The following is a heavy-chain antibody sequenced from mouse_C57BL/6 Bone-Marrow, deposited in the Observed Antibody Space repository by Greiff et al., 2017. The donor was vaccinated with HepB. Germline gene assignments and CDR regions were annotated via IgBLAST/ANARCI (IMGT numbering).Heavy chain of an antibody. D-gene: IGHD1-1*01. CDR1: GYSIPSDY. CDR2: ISYSGST. J-gene: IGHJ1*03. CDR3: ARSSYYGSSHWYFDV. Sequence: DVKLQESGPGLAKPSQTLSLTCSVTGYSIPSDYWNWIRQFPGNKLEYMGYISYSGSTYYNPSLNSRISITRDTSKNQYYLQLNSVTTEDPATYYCARSSYYGSSHWYFDVWGTGTTVTVSS. V-gene: IGHV3-8*01.